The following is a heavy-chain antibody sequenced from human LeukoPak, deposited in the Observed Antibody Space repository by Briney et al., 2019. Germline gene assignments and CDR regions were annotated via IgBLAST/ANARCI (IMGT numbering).Heavy chain of an antibody. D-gene: IGHD2-2*03. CDR2: ISGSGGST. J-gene: IGHJ4*02. V-gene: IGHV3-23*01. CDR1: GFTFSSFA. CDR3: AKRTSGFCSSTSCYGHDF. Sequence: GGSLRLSCATSGFTFSSFAMTWVRQAPGKGLEWVSAISGSGGSTYYADSVEGRFTISRDNSKNTLYLQMSSLRAEDTAVYYCAKRTSGFCSSTSCYGHDFWGQGTLVTVSS.